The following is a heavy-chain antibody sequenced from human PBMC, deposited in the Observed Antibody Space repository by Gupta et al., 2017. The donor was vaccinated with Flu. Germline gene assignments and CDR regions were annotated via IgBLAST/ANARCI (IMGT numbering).Heavy chain of an antibody. Sequence: EVQLVQSGAEVKKPGESLKISCKTSGYSFTGYWIEWVRQMPGQGLEWMGIIYPGDSEIIYSPSFQGQVTISADKSTRTAYLEWSSLKASDTATYYCARGPQRGYLLSFDMWGQGTSVTVSS. CDR2: IYPGDSEI. CDR3: ARGPQRGYLLSFDM. CDR1: GYSFTGYW. V-gene: IGHV5-51*03. D-gene: IGHD5-12*01. J-gene: IGHJ3*02.